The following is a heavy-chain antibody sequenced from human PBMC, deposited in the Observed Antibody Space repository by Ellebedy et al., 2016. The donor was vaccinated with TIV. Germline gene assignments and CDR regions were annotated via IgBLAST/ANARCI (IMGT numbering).Heavy chain of an antibody. CDR1: GFTFVAYY. V-gene: IGHV3-11*01. D-gene: IGHD6-6*01. Sequence: GGSLRLXXAASGFTFVAYYMTWIRQAPGKGLEWVSYISSSSRTMFYADSVKGRFTISRDNAKNSLYLQMNSLRPEDTAVYYCAAGRYSTSSNPLWGQGTLVTVSS. CDR3: AAGRYSTSSNPL. J-gene: IGHJ4*02. CDR2: ISSSSRTM.